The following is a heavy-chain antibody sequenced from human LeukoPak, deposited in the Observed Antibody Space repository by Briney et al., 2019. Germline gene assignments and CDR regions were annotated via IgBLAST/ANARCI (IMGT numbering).Heavy chain of an antibody. CDR2: IIPILGIA. CDR1: GGTFSSYA. J-gene: IGHJ4*02. V-gene: IGHV1-69*04. D-gene: IGHD6-13*01. CDR3: ARMYSSTIPPGY. Sequence: ASVKVSCKASGGTFSSYAISWVRQAPGQGLEWMGRIIPILGIANYAQKFQGRVTITADKSTSTAYMELSSLRSEDTAVYYCARMYSSTIPPGYWGQGTLVTASS.